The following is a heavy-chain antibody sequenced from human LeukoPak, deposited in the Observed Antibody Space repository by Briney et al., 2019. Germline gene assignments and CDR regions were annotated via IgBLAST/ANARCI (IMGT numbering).Heavy chain of an antibody. CDR1: GYTFTSYG. Sequence: ASVKVSCKASGYTFTSYGIGWVRQAPGQGLEWMGWISAYNGNTNYAQKLQGRVTMTTDTSTSTAYMELRSLRSDDTAVYYCARDETIWFGELAGAFDIWGQGTMVTVSS. CDR2: ISAYNGNT. D-gene: IGHD3-10*01. CDR3: ARDETIWFGELAGAFDI. J-gene: IGHJ3*02. V-gene: IGHV1-18*01.